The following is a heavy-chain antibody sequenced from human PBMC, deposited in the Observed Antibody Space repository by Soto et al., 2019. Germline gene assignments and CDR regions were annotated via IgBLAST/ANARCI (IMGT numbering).Heavy chain of an antibody. D-gene: IGHD4-17*01. CDR1: GGSFSGYY. CDR3: ARGYGDYAVDY. Sequence: QVQLQQWGAGLLKPSETLSLTCAVYGGSFSGYYWSWIRQPPGKGLEWIGEINHSGSTNYNPSLKSRVTISVDTSKNQCSLKLSSVPAADPAVYYCARGYGDYAVDYWGQGTLVTVSS. V-gene: IGHV4-34*01. CDR2: INHSGST. J-gene: IGHJ4*02.